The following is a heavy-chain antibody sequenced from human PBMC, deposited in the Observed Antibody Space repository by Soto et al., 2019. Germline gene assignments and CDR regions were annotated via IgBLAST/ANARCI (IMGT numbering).Heavy chain of an antibody. J-gene: IGHJ4*02. D-gene: IGHD3-22*01. CDR3: AKPLLPRGDYFDD. CDR1: GFTFSSYG. CDR2: ISYDGSNK. V-gene: IGHV3-30*18. Sequence: GGSLRLSCAASGFTFSSYGMHWVRQAPGKGLEWVAVISYDGSNKYYADSVKGRFTISRDNSKNTLYLQVNSLRAEDTAVYYCAKPLLPRGDYFDDWGQGTLVTVSS.